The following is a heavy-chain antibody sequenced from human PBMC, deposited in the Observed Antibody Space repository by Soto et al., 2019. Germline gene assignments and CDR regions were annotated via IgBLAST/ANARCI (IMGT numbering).Heavy chain of an antibody. J-gene: IGHJ3*02. CDR1: GGSISSGGYY. V-gene: IGHV4-31*03. D-gene: IGHD4-4*01. CDR3: ASTHSRGVAFDI. Sequence: PSETLSLTCTVSGGSISSGGYYWSWIRQHPGKGLEWIGYIYYSGSTYYNPSLKSRVTISVDTSKNQFSLKLSSVTAADTAVYYCASTHSRGVAFDIWGQGTMVTVSS. CDR2: IYYSGST.